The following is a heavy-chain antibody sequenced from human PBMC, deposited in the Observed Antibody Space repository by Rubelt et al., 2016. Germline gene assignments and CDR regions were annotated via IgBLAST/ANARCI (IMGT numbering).Heavy chain of an antibody. CDR3: ARIVGAMQAFDI. J-gene: IGHJ3*02. V-gene: IGHV4-34*01. CDR1: GGSFSGYY. CDR2: INHSGST. D-gene: IGHD1-26*01. Sequence: QVQLQQWGAGLLKPSETLSLTCAVYGGSFSGYYWSWIRQPPGKGLEWIGEINHSGSTNYNPSLKSRVTISVDTSKNQFSLKLSSVTAADTAVYYCARIVGAMQAFDIWGQGTMVTVSS.